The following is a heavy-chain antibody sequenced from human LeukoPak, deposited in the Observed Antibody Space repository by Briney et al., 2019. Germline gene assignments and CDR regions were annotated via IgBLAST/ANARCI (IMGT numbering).Heavy chain of an antibody. CDR2: ISSSSSYI. V-gene: IGHV3-21*01. J-gene: IGHJ4*02. CDR3: ARNRAAARVFDY. D-gene: IGHD6-13*01. CDR1: GFTFSSYS. Sequence: GGSLRLSCAASGFTFSSYSMNWVRQAPGKGLEWVSSISSSSSYIYYADSVKGRFTISRDNAKNSLYLQMNSLRAEDTAVYYCARNRAAARVFDYWGQGTLVTVSS.